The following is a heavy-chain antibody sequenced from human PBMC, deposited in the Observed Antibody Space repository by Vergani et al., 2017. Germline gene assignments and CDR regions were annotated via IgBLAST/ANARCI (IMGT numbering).Heavy chain of an antibody. Sequence: QVQLQESGPGLVKPSETLSLTCTVSGGSLINYYWSWVRQPPGKGLEWIWYIYSSGSTTYSPSLKSRLTMSVDPSKNQFSLKLRSVTLADTAVYYCARTIGHCSNSNCYNLAYWGQGTLVTVSS. CDR3: ARTIGHCSNSNCYNLAY. V-gene: IGHV4-59*01. J-gene: IGHJ4*02. D-gene: IGHD2-2*02. CDR2: IYSSGST. CDR1: GGSLINYY.